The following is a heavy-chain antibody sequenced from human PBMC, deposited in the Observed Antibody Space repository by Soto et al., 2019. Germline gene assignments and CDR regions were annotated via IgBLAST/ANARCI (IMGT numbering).Heavy chain of an antibody. V-gene: IGHV3-23*01. CDR2: IGPSGNT. CDR1: GFTFSNSG. Sequence: EVQLLESGGDLVQPGGSLRLVCAASGFTFSNSGMRWVRQAPGQGLEWVSSIGPSGNTYYSDAVKGRFTISRDISKNTLFLQMDSLSAGDTATYYCAKLLHNSYYNVMDVWGQGTTVTVSS. J-gene: IGHJ6*02. D-gene: IGHD4-4*01. CDR3: AKLLHNSYYNVMDV.